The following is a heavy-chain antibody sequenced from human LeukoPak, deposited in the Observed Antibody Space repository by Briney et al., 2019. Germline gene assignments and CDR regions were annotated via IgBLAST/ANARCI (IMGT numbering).Heavy chain of an antibody. Sequence: GGSLRLSCAAYGFTFSSYSMNWVRQAPGKGLEWVSSISSSSSYIYYADSVKGRFTISRDNAKNSLYLQMNSLRAEDTAVYYCARWGYSSGHGPDWGQGTLVTVSS. V-gene: IGHV3-21*01. CDR2: ISSSSSYI. CDR1: GFTFSSYS. D-gene: IGHD6-19*01. J-gene: IGHJ4*02. CDR3: ARWGYSSGHGPD.